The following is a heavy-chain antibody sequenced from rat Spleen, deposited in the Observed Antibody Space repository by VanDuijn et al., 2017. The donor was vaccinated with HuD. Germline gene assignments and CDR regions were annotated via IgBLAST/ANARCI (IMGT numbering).Heavy chain of an antibody. V-gene: IGHV5-7*01. J-gene: IGHJ3*01. CDR2: ISYDGSST. CDR3: ATAGSRISRFAY. CDR1: GFTFSDYY. Sequence: EVQLVESGGGLVQPGRSLKLSCVTSGFTFSDYYMAWVRQAPKKGLEWVATISYDGSSTYYRDSVKGRFTISRDNAKSTLYLQMDSLGSEDTATYYCATAGSRISRFAYWGQGTLVTVSS. D-gene: IGHD2-7*01.